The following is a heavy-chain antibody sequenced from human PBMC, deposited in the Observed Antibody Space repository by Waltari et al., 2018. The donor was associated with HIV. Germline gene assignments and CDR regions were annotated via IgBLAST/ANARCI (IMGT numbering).Heavy chain of an antibody. CDR3: ARASRGVAVAGFDY. Sequence: EVQLVESGGGLVKPGGSLRLSCEASGFTFSGYTMNWVRQAPGKGLEWVSSISSSSSDIYYAVSVKGRFTISRDNAKNSLFLQMSSLRAEDMAVYYCARASRGVAVAGFDYWGQGILVTVSS. V-gene: IGHV3-21*01. CDR2: ISSSSSDI. J-gene: IGHJ4*02. CDR1: GFTFSGYT. D-gene: IGHD6-19*01.